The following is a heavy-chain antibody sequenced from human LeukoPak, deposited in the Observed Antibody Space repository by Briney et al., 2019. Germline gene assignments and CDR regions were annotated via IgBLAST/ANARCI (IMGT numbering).Heavy chain of an antibody. J-gene: IGHJ5*02. CDR2: INPNSGGT. Sequence: ASVKVSCKASGYTFTGYYMHWVRQAPGQGLEWMGWINPNSGGTNYAQKFQGRVTMTRDTSISTAYMELSRLRSDDTAVYYCARGAAPLVVVKNWFDPWGQGTLVTVSS. CDR3: ARGAAPLVVVKNWFDP. V-gene: IGHV1-2*02. CDR1: GYTFTGYY. D-gene: IGHD2-15*01.